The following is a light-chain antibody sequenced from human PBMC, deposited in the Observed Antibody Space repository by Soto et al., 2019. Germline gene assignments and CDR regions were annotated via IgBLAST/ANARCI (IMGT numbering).Light chain of an antibody. CDR2: GAS. CDR3: QQYGSSPRIS. Sequence: EILFTQSPGALSFSPGERATLTCRASQSVSSSYLAWFQQKSGQAPRLLIYGASSRATGIPDRFIGSGSGTHFTLTISRLEPEDFALYYCQQYGSSPRISFGQGTRLEI. CDR1: QSVSSSY. J-gene: IGKJ5*01. V-gene: IGKV3-20*01.